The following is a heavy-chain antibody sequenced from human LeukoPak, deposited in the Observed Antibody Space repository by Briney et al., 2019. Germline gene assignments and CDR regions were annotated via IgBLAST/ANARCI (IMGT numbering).Heavy chain of an antibody. V-gene: IGHV4-30-2*01. D-gene: IGHD5-18*01. J-gene: IGHJ5*02. CDR1: GGSISSGGYS. Sequence: SETLSLTCAVSGGSISSGGYSWSWIRQPPGKGLEWFGYIYHSGSTYYNPSLKSRVTISVDRSKNQFSLKLSSVTAADTAVYYCARVASKNSYGGFDPWGQGTLVTVSS. CDR2: IYHSGST. CDR3: ARVASKNSYGGFDP.